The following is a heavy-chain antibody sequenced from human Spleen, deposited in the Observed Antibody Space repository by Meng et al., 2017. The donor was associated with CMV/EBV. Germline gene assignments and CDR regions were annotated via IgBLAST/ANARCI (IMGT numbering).Heavy chain of an antibody. J-gene: IGHJ2*01. CDR1: GFTFSAYV. CDR3: ARDRRRWPNWYFDL. CDR2: IDYSGST. V-gene: IGHV4-59*01. Sequence: GSLRLSCAASGFTFSAYVMSWVRQSPRKGLEWIGYIDYSGSTNYNPSLQSRVTISVDTSKNQFSLNLTSVTAADTAVYYCARDRRRWPNWYFDLWGRGTLVTVSS. D-gene: IGHD5-24*01.